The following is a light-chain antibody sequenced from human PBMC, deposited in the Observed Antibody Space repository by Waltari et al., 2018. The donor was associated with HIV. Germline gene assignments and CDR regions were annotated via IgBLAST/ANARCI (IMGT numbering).Light chain of an antibody. V-gene: IGKV3-20*01. CDR1: QSVNSNY. CDR2: GAS. Sequence: ELVLTQSPGTLSLSPGERATLSCRASQSVNSNYVAWYQQKPGQAPWLLIYGASSRATGIPDRFSGSGSGTDFTLTISRLEPEDCAVYFCQQYGPSPPFTVGPGTKVDI. J-gene: IGKJ3*01. CDR3: QQYGPSPPFT.